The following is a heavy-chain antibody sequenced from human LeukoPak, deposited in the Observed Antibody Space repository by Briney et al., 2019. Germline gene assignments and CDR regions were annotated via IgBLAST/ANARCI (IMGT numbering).Heavy chain of an antibody. CDR3: ASSRKSTGSGSYYNSIDY. J-gene: IGHJ4*02. CDR2: IYHSGST. CDR1: GYSISSGYF. V-gene: IGHV4-38-2*02. D-gene: IGHD3-10*01. Sequence: SETLSLTCTVSGYSISSGYFWGWIRQPPGKGLEWIGSIYHSGSTYYNPSLKSRVTISVDTSKNQFSLKLSSVTAADTAVYYCASSRKSTGSGSYYNSIDYWGQGTLVTVSS.